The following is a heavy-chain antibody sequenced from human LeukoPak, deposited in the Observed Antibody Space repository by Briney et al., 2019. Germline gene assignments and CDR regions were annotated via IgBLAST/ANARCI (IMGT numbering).Heavy chain of an antibody. CDR2: IDCIGCI. V-gene: IGHV4-39*01. CDR3: ATNYYSGGYDYFDY. CDR1: GGPISSSSYY. D-gene: IGHD3-22*01. Sequence: SETLSLTCTVSGGPISSSSYYWGWIRPPPGKGGEWFGSIDCIGCIYHNPSPKRRVSIAVEASKNQFSSRLRSVTAADTAVYYCATNYYSGGYDYFDYWGQGTLVTVSS. J-gene: IGHJ4*02.